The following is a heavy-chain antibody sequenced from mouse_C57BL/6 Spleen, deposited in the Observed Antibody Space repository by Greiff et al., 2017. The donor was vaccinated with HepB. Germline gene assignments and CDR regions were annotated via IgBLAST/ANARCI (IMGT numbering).Heavy chain of an antibody. V-gene: IGHV1-31*01. J-gene: IGHJ3*01. CDR1: GYSFTGYY. D-gene: IGHD6-5*01. CDR2: IYPYNGVS. CDR3: ARMSNLSWFAY. Sequence: EVKLMESGPELVKPGASVKISCKASGYSFTGYYMHWVKQSHGNILDWIGYIYPYNGVSSYNQKFKGKATLTVDKSSSTAYMELRSLTSEDSAVYYCARMSNLSWFAYWGQGTLVTVSA.